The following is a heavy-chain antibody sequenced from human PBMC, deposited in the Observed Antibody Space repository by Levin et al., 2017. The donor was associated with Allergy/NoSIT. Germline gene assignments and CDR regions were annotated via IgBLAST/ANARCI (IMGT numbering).Heavy chain of an antibody. CDR3: ASGPVAGTKGAFDI. J-gene: IGHJ3*02. D-gene: IGHD6-19*01. CDR1: DGSISSTNW. V-gene: IGHV4-4*02. Sequence: TSETLSLTCAVSDGSISSTNWWSWVRQPPGKGLEWIGEIYHSGSTVYNPSHKSRVTISVDKSKNQFSLKLSSVTAADTAVYYCASGPVAGTKGAFDIWGQGTMVTVSS. CDR2: IYHSGST.